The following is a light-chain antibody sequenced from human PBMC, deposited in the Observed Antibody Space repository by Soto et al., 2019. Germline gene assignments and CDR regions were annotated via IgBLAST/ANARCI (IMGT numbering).Light chain of an antibody. CDR1: GSDIASYNS. V-gene: IGLV2-8*01. J-gene: IGLJ2*01. CDR3: SSYAGNYNLV. CDR2: DVN. Sequence: QSALTHPPSASGSPGQSVTISCTGSGSDIASYNSVSWYQRHPGKAPKLMIYDVNKRPSGVPDRFSGSKSGSTASLTVSGLQAEDEADYYCSSYAGNYNLVFGGGTKVTVL.